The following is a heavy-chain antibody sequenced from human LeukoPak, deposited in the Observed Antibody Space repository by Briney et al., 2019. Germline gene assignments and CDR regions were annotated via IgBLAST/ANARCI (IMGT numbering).Heavy chain of an antibody. CDR1: GFTFSSYA. J-gene: IGHJ4*02. Sequence: GGSLRLSCAASGFTFSSYAMSWVRQAPGKGLEWVSAISGSGGSTYYADSVKGRFTISRDSSKNTLYLQMNSLRAEDTAVYYCAKDPPLLTSYGYASFDYWGQGTLVTVSS. D-gene: IGHD5-18*01. CDR2: ISGSGGST. CDR3: AKDPPLLTSYGYASFDY. V-gene: IGHV3-23*01.